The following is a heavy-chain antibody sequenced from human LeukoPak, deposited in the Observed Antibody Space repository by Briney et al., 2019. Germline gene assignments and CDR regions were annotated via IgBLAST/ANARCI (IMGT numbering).Heavy chain of an antibody. D-gene: IGHD3-3*01. CDR1: GGSISSGSYY. J-gene: IGHJ3*02. V-gene: IGHV4-61*02. CDR2: IYTSGST. Sequence: SETLSLTCTVSGGSISSGSYYWSWIRQPAGKGLEWIGRIYTSGSTNYNPSLKSRVTISVDTSKNQFSLKLSSVTAADTAVYYCARAISINAFDIWGQGTMVTVSS. CDR3: ARAISINAFDI.